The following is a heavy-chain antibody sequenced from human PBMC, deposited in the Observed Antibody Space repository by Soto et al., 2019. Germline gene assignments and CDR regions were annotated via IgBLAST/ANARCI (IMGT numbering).Heavy chain of an antibody. D-gene: IGHD1-7*01. CDR1: GDTVSRYSAA. J-gene: IGHJ6*02. Sequence: SQTLSLTCAISGDTVSRYSAAWNWIRQSPSRGLEWLGRTFYRSKWYNEYAVSVKSRISISPDTSKNQFSLLLSSVTPEDTAVYYCTRGKLSYCAMDVWGQGTTVTVSS. V-gene: IGHV6-1*01. CDR2: TFYRSKWYN. CDR3: TRGKLSYCAMDV.